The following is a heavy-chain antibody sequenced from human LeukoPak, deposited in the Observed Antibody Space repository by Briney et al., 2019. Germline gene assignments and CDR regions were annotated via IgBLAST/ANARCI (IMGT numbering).Heavy chain of an antibody. V-gene: IGHV1-69*01. Sequence: GASVKVSCKASGGTFSSYAISWVRQAPGQGLEWMGGIIPIFGTANYAQKFQGRVTITADESTSTAYMELSSLRSEDTAVYYCARGPVLSTYSSSWDFDYWGQGTLVTVSS. CDR3: ARGPVLSTYSSSWDFDY. CDR1: GGTFSSYA. J-gene: IGHJ4*02. CDR2: IIPIFGTA. D-gene: IGHD6-13*01.